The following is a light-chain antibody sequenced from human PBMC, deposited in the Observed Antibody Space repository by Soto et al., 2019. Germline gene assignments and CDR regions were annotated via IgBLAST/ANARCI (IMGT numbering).Light chain of an antibody. CDR3: GTWDTSLSAWV. CDR2: DNA. J-gene: IGLJ3*02. Sequence: QSVLTQPPSVSAAPGQKVTISCSGSSSNIGNNWVSWYQQLPGTAPKHLIHDNAKRPSGIPDRFSGSKSGTSATLGITGLQTGDEADYYCGTWDTSLSAWVFGRGTKLTVL. V-gene: IGLV1-51*01. CDR1: SSNIGNNW.